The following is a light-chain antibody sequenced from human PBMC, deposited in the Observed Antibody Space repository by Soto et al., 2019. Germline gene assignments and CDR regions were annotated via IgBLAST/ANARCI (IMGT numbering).Light chain of an antibody. V-gene: IGKV1-5*02. CDR1: QSIINW. Sequence: DIKLTQSPSTLSASEGAGVTILCRASQSIINWLAWYQQEPGKAPKVLIYDASNLKSGVPSRFSGRGSGTEFTLTISGLQPEDFATYYCQQYHTYSTFGQGTKVEIK. CDR2: DAS. CDR3: QQYHTYST. J-gene: IGKJ1*01.